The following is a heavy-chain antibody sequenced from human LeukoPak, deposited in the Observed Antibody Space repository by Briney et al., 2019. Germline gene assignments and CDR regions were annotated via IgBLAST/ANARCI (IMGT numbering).Heavy chain of an antibody. CDR3: AKYDGDFRGSAPGFFDS. Sequence: GGSLRLSCAASGFIFHNFAVSWVRQAPGKGLEWVSSISGSGETTYYADSVKGRFAISRDSSRNTLYLLMNSLRAEDTAVYYCAKYDGDFRGSAPGFFDSWGQGTLVAVSS. J-gene: IGHJ4*02. V-gene: IGHV3-23*01. CDR2: ISGSGETT. D-gene: IGHD4-17*01. CDR1: GFIFHNFA.